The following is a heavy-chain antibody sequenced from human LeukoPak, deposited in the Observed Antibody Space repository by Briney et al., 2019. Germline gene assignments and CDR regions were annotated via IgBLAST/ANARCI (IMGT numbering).Heavy chain of an antibody. CDR1: GGSISSGDYY. J-gene: IGHJ3*02. V-gene: IGHV4-30-4*08. D-gene: IGHD3-22*01. CDR3: ARLTVYYYDSSGFTGAFDI. Sequence: SETLSLTCTVSGGSISSGDYYWSWIRQHPGKGLEWIGYIYYSGSTYYNPSLKSRVTISVDTSKNQFSLKLSSVTAADTAVYYRARLTVYYYDSSGFTGAFDIWGQGTMVTVSS. CDR2: IYYSGST.